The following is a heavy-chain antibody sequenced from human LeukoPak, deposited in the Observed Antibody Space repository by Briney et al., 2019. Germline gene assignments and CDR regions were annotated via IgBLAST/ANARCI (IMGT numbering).Heavy chain of an antibody. CDR3: AKDGILAHGMDV. Sequence: GGSLRLSCAASGFTFSSYAMSWVRQAPGKGLEWVSAISGSGGSTYYADSVKGLFTISRDNSKNTLYLQMNSLRAEDTAVYYCAKDGILAHGMDVWGQGTTVTVSS. V-gene: IGHV3-23*01. J-gene: IGHJ6*02. D-gene: IGHD1-26*01. CDR1: GFTFSSYA. CDR2: ISGSGGST.